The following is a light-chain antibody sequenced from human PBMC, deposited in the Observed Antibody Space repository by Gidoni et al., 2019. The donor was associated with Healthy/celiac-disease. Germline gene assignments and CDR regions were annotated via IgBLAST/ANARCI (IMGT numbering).Light chain of an antibody. J-gene: IGKJ5*01. Sequence: EIVLTQSPGTLSLSPGERATLSCRASQSVSSSYLAWYQQKPGQAPRLLIYGASSRATGIPDWFSGSGSGTDVTLTISRREPDDFAVYYCQQYGSSPPVTFGRGTRLEIK. CDR1: QSVSSSY. CDR3: QQYGSSPPVT. CDR2: GAS. V-gene: IGKV3-20*01.